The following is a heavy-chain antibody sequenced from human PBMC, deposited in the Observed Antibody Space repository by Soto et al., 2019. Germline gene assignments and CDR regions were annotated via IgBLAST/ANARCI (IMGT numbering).Heavy chain of an antibody. V-gene: IGHV4-59*01. CDR3: ARAPSSGWKYYFDY. CDR1: DGYISSYY. D-gene: IGHD6-19*01. CDR2: IYYSGST. Sequence: SETLSLTCPVSDGYISSYYWNWIRQPPGKGLEWIGYIYYSGSTNYNPSLKSRVTISVDTSKNQFSLKLSSVTAADTAVYYCARAPSSGWKYYFDYWGQGTLVTAPQ. J-gene: IGHJ4*02.